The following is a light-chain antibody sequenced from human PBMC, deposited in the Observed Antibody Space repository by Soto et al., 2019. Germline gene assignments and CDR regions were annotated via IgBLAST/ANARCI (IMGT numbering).Light chain of an antibody. Sequence: QLVLTQSPSASASLGASVKLTCTLSSGHSSYAIAWHQQQPEKGPRYLMKLNSDGSHSKGDGIPDRFSGSSSGAERYLTISSLQSEDEADYYVQTWGTGIQVFGGGTKLTVL. CDR2: LNSDGSH. CDR3: QTWGTGIQV. CDR1: SGHSSYA. V-gene: IGLV4-69*01. J-gene: IGLJ2*01.